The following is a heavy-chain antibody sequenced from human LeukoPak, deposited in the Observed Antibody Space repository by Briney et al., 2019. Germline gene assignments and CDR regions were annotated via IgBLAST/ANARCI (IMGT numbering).Heavy chain of an antibody. CDR3: ARGSTVTTPRNDY. V-gene: IGHV3-21*01. J-gene: IGHJ4*02. CDR1: GFTFSSYT. Sequence: GGSLRLSCAASGFTFSSYTMNWVRQAPGKGLEWVSSISSSNSYIYYADSVKGRFTISRDNAKNSLYLQMNSLRAEDTAVYYCARGSTVTTPRNDYWGQGTLVTVSS. D-gene: IGHD4-17*01. CDR2: ISSSNSYI.